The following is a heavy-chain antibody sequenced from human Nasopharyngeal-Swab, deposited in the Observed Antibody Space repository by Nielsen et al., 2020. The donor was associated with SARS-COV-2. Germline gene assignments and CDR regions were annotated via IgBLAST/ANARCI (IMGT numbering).Heavy chain of an antibody. CDR3: ARMAEMATEKFDY. D-gene: IGHD5-24*01. J-gene: IGHJ4*02. Sequence: WIRQPPGKALEWLAHIFSNDEKSYSTSLKSRLTISKDTSKSQVVLTMTNMDPVDTATYYCARMAEMATEKFDYWGQGTLVTASS. CDR2: IFSNDEK. V-gene: IGHV2-26*01.